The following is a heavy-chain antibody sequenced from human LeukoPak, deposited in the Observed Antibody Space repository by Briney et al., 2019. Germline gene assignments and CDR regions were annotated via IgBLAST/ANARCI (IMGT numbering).Heavy chain of an antibody. D-gene: IGHD2/OR15-2a*01. V-gene: IGHV3-64*01. CDR3: ARGGSLSAYDS. Sequence: GGSLRLSCATSGFTLTNFAMHWVRQAPGKGLEYVSAMSSDGGTTYYANSVKGRFTMSRDKSKHAVYLQMGSLRPDDMAVYYCARGGSLSAYDSWGQGTLVTVSS. CDR1: GFTLTNFA. CDR2: MSSDGGTT. J-gene: IGHJ4*02.